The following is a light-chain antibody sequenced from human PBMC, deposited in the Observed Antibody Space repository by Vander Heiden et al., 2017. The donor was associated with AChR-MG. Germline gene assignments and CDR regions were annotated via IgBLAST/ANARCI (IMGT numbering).Light chain of an antibody. J-gene: IGLJ2*01. V-gene: IGLV2-23*02. CDR1: SSDIGNYNL. Sequence: QSALTQPASVSRSPGQSTTISCTGTSSDIGNYNLVSWYQQHPGKAPKLMIYDVTKRPSGVSHRFSGSKSGNTASLTISGLQAEDEAEYYCCSYGGTTTPVIFGGGTRLTVL. CDR3: CSYGGTTTPVI. CDR2: DVT.